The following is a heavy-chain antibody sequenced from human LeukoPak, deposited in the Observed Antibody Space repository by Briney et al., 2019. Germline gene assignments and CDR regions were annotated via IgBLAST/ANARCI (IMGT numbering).Heavy chain of an antibody. CDR3: AREVIAVAATGLYYYYYMDV. J-gene: IGHJ6*03. CDR1: GGTFSSYA. V-gene: IGHV1-69*13. D-gene: IGHD6-19*01. CDR2: IIPIFGTA. Sequence: SVKVSCKASGGTFSSYAISWVRQAPGQGLEWMGGIIPIFGTANYAQKFQGRVTITADESTSTAYMELSSLRSEDTAVYYCAREVIAVAATGLYYYYYMDVWGEGTTVTVSS.